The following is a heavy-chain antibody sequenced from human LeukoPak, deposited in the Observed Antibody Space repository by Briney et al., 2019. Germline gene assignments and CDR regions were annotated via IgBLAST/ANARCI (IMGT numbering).Heavy chain of an antibody. V-gene: IGHV4-61*01. Sequence: SETLSLTCSVSGGSVYNDLFFWTWIRQSPGKGLEWIGNVDYRGRTNFNPSLRSRVIISVDTSKNQFSLKLSSVTAADTAVYYCARGIVGPSYYFDYWGQGTLVTVSS. CDR2: VDYRGRT. CDR3: ARGIVGPSYYFDY. J-gene: IGHJ4*02. CDR1: GGSVYNDLFF. D-gene: IGHD1-26*01.